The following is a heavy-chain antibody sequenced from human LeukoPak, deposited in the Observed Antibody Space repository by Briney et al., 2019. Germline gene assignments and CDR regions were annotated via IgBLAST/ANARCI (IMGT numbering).Heavy chain of an antibody. Sequence: PSETLSLTCTVSGGSISSNNYYWGWIRQPPGKGLEWIGRIYTSGSTNYNPSLKSRVTMSVDTSKNQFSLKLSSVTAADTAVYYCARGQGAADYCGQGILVIVSS. D-gene: IGHD1-26*01. V-gene: IGHV4-39*07. CDR1: GGSISSNNYY. J-gene: IGHJ4*02. CDR3: ARGQGAADY. CDR2: IYTSGST.